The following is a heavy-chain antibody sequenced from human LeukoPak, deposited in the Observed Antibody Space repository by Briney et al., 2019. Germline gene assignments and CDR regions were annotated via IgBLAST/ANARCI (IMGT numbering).Heavy chain of an antibody. CDR1: GFTFTSYW. CDR3: ARDLTYSTFDY. J-gene: IGHJ4*02. V-gene: IGHV3-74*01. D-gene: IGHD2-15*01. Sequence: PGGSLKLSCAASGFTFTSYWMHWVRQAPGQGLVWVSRINSDGSSTSYADSVKGRFTISRDNAKNTLYLQMNSLRAEDTAVYYCARDLTYSTFDYWGQGTLVTVSS. CDR2: INSDGSST.